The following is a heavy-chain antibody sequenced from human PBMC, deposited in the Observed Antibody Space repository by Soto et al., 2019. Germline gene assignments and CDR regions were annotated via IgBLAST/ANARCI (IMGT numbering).Heavy chain of an antibody. Sequence: GESLKISCKGSGYSFTSYWIGWVRQMPGKGLEWMGIIYPGDSDTRYSPSFQGQVTISADKSISTAYLQWSSLKASDTAMYYCARQALSPPVLLNWFDPWGQGTLVTVSS. V-gene: IGHV5-51*01. D-gene: IGHD3-10*01. CDR1: GYSFTSYW. CDR2: IYPGDSDT. J-gene: IGHJ5*02. CDR3: ARQALSPPVLLNWFDP.